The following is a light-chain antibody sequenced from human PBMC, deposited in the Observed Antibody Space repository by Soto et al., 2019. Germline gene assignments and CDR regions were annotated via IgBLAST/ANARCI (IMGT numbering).Light chain of an antibody. Sequence: EIVMTQSPGTLSLSPGETATLSCRASQSVSSNYVAWFHQKPGQAPRLLIYGASSRATGVPDRFSASGSGTDFTLTISRLEPEDSAVYYCQQLGTSPITFGQGTRLEIK. CDR2: GAS. CDR3: QQLGTSPIT. CDR1: QSVSSNY. V-gene: IGKV3-20*01. J-gene: IGKJ5*01.